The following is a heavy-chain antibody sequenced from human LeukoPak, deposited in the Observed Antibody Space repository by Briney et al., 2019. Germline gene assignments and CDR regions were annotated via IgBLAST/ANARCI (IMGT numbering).Heavy chain of an antibody. J-gene: IGHJ6*02. D-gene: IGHD4-23*01. V-gene: IGHV3-53*01. CDR3: ARGTPDYGGNSVYYYYGMDV. CDR2: IYSGGST. CDR1: GSTVSSNY. Sequence: GGSLRLSCAASGSTVSSNYMSWVRQAPGKGLEWVSVIYSGGSTYYADSVKGRFTISRDNSKNTLYLQMNSLRAEDTAVYYCARGTPDYGGNSVYYYYGMDVWGQGTTVTVSS.